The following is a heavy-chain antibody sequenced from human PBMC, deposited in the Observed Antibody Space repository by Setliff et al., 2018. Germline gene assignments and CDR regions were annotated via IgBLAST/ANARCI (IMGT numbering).Heavy chain of an antibody. D-gene: IGHD1-1*01. V-gene: IGHV1-18*01. CDR1: GYSFTMYG. CDR2: ISAFSRHT. J-gene: IGHJ3*02. Sequence: ASVKVSCKASGYSFTMYGVNWVRQAPGQGIEWMGWISAFSRHTEYSQKFKGRVAVTTDASTSSAYLDLWSLTSNDTAVYYCLRDRPYINSPENAFDIWGQGTTVTVSS. CDR3: LRDRPYINSPENAFDI.